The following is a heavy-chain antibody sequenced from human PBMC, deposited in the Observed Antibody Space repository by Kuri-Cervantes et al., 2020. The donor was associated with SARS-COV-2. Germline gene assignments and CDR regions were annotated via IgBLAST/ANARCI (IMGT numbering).Heavy chain of an antibody. Sequence: SQTLSLTCAVSGYSISSGYYWGWIRQPPGKGLEWIGSIYHSGSTYYNPSLKSRVTISVDTSKNQFSLKLSSVTAADTAVYYCARHSYDFWSGPLDYWGQGTLVTVSS. CDR3: ARHSYDFWSGPLDY. D-gene: IGHD3-3*01. CDR2: IYHSGST. J-gene: IGHJ4*02. CDR1: GYSISSGYY. V-gene: IGHV4-38-2*01.